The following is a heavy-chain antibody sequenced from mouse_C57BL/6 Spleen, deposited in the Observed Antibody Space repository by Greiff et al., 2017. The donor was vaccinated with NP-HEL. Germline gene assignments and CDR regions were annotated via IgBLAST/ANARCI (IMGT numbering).Heavy chain of an antibody. CDR3: ATNWDGGAWFAY. CDR2: ISSGSSTI. V-gene: IGHV5-17*01. J-gene: IGHJ3*01. D-gene: IGHD4-1*01. CDR1: GFTFSDYG. Sequence: DVMLVESGGGLVKPGGSLKLSCAASGFTFSDYGMHWVRQAPEKGLEWVAYISSGSSTIYYADTVKGRFTISRDNAKNTLFLQMTSLRSEDTAMYYCATNWDGGAWFAYWGHGTLVTVSA.